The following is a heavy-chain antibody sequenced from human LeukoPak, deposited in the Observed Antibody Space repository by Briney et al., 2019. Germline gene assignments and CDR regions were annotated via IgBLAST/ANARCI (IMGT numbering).Heavy chain of an antibody. CDR1: GFTITTSA. CDR3: AADPDYNGNGDAFDF. CDR2: IVGGSGNT. Sequence: SVKVSCKASGFTITTSAIQWVRQARGQRLEWRGWIVGGSGNTNYAQKFQERVTITRDMSTSTAYMELSSLSSEDTAVFYCAADPDYNGNGDAFDFWGQGTMVTVSS. J-gene: IGHJ3*01. D-gene: IGHD4-23*01. V-gene: IGHV1-58*02.